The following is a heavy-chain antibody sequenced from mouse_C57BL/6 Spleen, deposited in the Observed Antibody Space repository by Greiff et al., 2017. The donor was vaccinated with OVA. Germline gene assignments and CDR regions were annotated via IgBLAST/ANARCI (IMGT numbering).Heavy chain of an antibody. CDR2: IHPNSGST. V-gene: IGHV1-64*01. CDR3: ARVEYDYYAMDY. J-gene: IGHJ4*01. D-gene: IGHD5-2*01. Sequence: QVQLQQPGAELVKPGASVKLSCKASGYTFTSYWMHWVKQRPGQGLEWIGMIHPNSGSTNYNEKFKSKATLTVDKSSSTAYMQLSSLTSEDSAVYYCARVEYDYYAMDYWGQGTSVTVSS. CDR1: GYTFTSYW.